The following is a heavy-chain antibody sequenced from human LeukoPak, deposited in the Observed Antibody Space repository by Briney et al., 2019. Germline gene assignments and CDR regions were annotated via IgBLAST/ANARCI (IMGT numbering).Heavy chain of an antibody. D-gene: IGHD6-19*01. CDR3: AAGYSSGWYYFDY. Sequence: SETLSLTCAVSGYSISSGYYWGWIRQPPGKGLEWIGSICHSGSTYYNPSLKSRVTISVDTSKNQFSLKLSSVTAADTAVYYCAAGYSSGWYYFDYWGQGTLVTVSS. CDR2: ICHSGST. J-gene: IGHJ4*02. V-gene: IGHV4-38-2*01. CDR1: GYSISSGYY.